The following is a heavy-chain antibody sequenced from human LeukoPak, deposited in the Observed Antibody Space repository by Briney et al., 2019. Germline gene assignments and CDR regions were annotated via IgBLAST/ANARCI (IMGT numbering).Heavy chain of an antibody. CDR1: GGTLSSYA. D-gene: IGHD3-10*01. J-gene: IGHJ6*04. CDR3: ARAMVRGGHMHQDV. V-gene: IGHV1-69*05. CDR2: IIPIFGTA. Sequence: SVKVSCKASGGTLSSYAISWVRQAPGQGLEWMGGIIPIFGTANYAQKFQGRVTITTDESTSTAYMELSSLRSEDTAVYYCARAMVRGGHMHQDVWGKGTTVTVSS.